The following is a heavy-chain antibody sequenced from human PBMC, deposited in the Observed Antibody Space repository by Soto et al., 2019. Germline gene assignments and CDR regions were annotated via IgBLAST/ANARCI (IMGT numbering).Heavy chain of an antibody. CDR3: TRVVRFGSSENSYSYGMDV. Sequence: EVQLVESGGGLVQPGGSLRLSCAASGFTFNTYWMHWVRQAPGKGLVWVSRANSDGSSTTYAASVKGRFTISRDNVRNTLYLQMNSLKAEDTAVYYCTRVVRFGSSENSYSYGMDVWGQGTTVTVSS. CDR1: GFTFNTYW. D-gene: IGHD3-10*01. CDR2: ANSDGSST. J-gene: IGHJ6*02. V-gene: IGHV3-74*03.